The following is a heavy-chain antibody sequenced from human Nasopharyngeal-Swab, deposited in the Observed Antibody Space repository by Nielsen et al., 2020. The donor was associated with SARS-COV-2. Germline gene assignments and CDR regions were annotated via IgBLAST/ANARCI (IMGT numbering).Heavy chain of an antibody. CDR3: AKTFLIAPRTYDY. CDR1: GFNFASFA. V-gene: IGHV3-23*01. J-gene: IGHJ4*02. Sequence: ETLSLTCAASGFNFASFAMTWVRQAPGKGLEWVSTIGTSDDTYYTDSVKGRFAISRDNSKNKVYLQMDSLRPDDTALYYCAKTFLIAPRTYDYWGQATLVTVSS. CDR2: IGTSDDT. D-gene: IGHD2/OR15-2a*01.